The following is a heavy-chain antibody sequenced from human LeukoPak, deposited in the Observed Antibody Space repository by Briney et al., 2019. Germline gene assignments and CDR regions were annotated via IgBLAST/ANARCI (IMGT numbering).Heavy chain of an antibody. J-gene: IGHJ4*02. CDR1: GFTFSSYW. V-gene: IGHV3-7*03. CDR3: ARHSSGQPFDY. D-gene: IGHD6-19*01. Sequence: PGGSLRLSCAASGFTFSSYWMNWVRQAPGNALEWVAYIKKDGSEKYYVDSVKGQFTISRDNAKNSLYLQMNSLRAEDTAVYYCARHSSGQPFDYWGQGTLVTVSS. CDR2: IKKDGSEK.